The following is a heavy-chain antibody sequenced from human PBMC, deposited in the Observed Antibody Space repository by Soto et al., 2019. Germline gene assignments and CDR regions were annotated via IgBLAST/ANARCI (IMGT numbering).Heavy chain of an antibody. CDR1: GFTFSSYG. CDR3: AKDRGRWLVRYHYGMDV. J-gene: IGHJ6*01. D-gene: IGHD6-19*01. Sequence: QVQLVESGGGVVQPGRSLRLSCAASGFTFSSYGMHWVRQAPGKGLEWVAVISYDGSNKYYADSVKGRFSISRDNSKNTLYLQMNSLRAEDTAVYYCAKDRGRWLVRYHYGMDVWGRGTTVTVSS. CDR2: ISYDGSNK. V-gene: IGHV3-30*18.